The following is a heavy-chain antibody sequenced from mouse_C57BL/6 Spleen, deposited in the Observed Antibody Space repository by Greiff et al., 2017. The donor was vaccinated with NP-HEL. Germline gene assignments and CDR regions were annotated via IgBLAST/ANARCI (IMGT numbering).Heavy chain of an antibody. D-gene: IGHD1-1*01. V-gene: IGHV1-55*01. CDR3: ARSGPTVVARVY. J-gene: IGHJ2*01. Sequence: QVQLQQPGAELVKPGASVKMSCKASGYTFTSYWITWVKQRPGQGLEWIGDIYPGSGSTNYNEKFKSKATLTVDTSSRTAYMQLSSLTSEDSSVYYCARSGPTVVARVYWGQGTTLTVSS. CDR1: GYTFTSYW. CDR2: IYPGSGST.